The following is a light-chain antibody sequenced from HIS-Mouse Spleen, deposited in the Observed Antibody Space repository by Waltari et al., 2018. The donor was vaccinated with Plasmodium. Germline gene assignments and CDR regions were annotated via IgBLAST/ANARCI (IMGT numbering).Light chain of an antibody. CDR3: YSTDSSGNHRV. V-gene: IGLV3-10*01. Sequence: SYELTQPTSVSVSPGQTARIPCLGDALPNNYASWYQQKSGQAPVLVIYEDSKRPSGIPERFSGSSSGTMATLTISGAQVEDEADYYCYSTDSSGNHRVFGGGTKLTVL. CDR1: ALPNNY. CDR2: EDS. J-gene: IGLJ3*02.